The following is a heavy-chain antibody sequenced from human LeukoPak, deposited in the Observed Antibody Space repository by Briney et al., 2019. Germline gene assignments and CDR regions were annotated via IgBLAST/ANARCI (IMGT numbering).Heavy chain of an antibody. CDR1: GFTFSSYA. J-gene: IGHJ3*02. D-gene: IGHD2-2*02. CDR3: AKDRVVPAAIPSSALDI. CDR2: ISGSGGST. V-gene: IGHV3-23*01. Sequence: GGSLRLSCAASGFTFSSYAMSWVRQAPGKGLEWVSAISGSGGSTYYADSVKGRFTISRDDSKNTLYLQMNSLRAEDTAVYYCAKDRVVPAAIPSSALDIWGQGTMVTVSS.